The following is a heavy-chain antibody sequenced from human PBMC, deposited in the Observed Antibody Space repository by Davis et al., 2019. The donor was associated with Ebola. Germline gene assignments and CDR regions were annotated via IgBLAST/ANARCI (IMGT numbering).Heavy chain of an antibody. CDR1: GGSFSGYY. V-gene: IGHV4-34*01. CDR2: INHSGST. Sequence: PGGSLRLSCAVYGGSFSGYYWSWIRQPPGKGLEWIGEINHSGSTNYNPSLKSRVTISVDTSKNQFSLKLSSVTAADTAVYYCARDRITMRGHAFDIWGQGTMVTVSS. D-gene: IGHD3-22*01. CDR3: ARDRITMRGHAFDI. J-gene: IGHJ3*02.